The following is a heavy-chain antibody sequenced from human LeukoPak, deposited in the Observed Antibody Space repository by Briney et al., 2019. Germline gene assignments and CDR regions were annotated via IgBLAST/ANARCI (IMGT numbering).Heavy chain of an antibody. Sequence: SVKVSCKASGYTFTGYYMHWVRQAPGQGLEWMGRIIPIFGTANYAQKFQGRVTITTDESTSTVYMELSSLRSEDTAVYYCARDGVGSSSWYYFDYWGQGTLVTVSS. D-gene: IGHD6-13*01. CDR3: ARDGVGSSSWYYFDY. CDR2: IIPIFGTA. CDR1: GYTFTGYY. V-gene: IGHV1-69*05. J-gene: IGHJ4*02.